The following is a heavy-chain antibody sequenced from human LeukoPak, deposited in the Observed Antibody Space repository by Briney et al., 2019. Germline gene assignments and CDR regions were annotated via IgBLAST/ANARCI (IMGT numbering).Heavy chain of an antibody. CDR2: IKEDGSEK. V-gene: IGHV3-7*01. CDR3: ARAPVGYDSSGYRHFDY. D-gene: IGHD3-22*01. Sequence: GGSLRLSCGASGFSFSSHWMSWARQAPGKGLEWVANIKEDGSEKNYVDSVKGRFTVSRDNAKNSLYLQMNSLRVGDTAVYYCARAPVGYDSSGYRHFDYWGQGTLVTVFS. J-gene: IGHJ4*02. CDR1: GFSFSSHW.